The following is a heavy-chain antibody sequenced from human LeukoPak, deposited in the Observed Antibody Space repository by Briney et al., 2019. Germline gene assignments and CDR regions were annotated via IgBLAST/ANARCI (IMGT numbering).Heavy chain of an antibody. CDR2: INADGSIT. CDR3: SRGGVPASQDT. Sequence: GGSLTLSRTVSVFVLRNYNMHAVRPTPRKGVLWVSHINADGSITSHAESVKGPFNISRDNAKSTLYLQMNRLRTEDTAVYYLSRGGVPASQDTWGEGALVTVSS. V-gene: IGHV3-74*01. D-gene: IGHD3-10*01. CDR1: VFVLRNYN. J-gene: IGHJ5*02.